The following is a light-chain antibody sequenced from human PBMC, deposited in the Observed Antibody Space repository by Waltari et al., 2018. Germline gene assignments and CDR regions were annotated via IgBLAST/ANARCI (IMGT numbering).Light chain of an antibody. J-gene: IGLJ2*01. CDR1: NIGDKS. CDR2: DDS. V-gene: IGLV3-21*03. Sequence: SYVLTQPPSVSVAPGKTAVITCGGNNIGDKSVHWYRLKPGQAPVVVVHDDSDRPSGVPERLAGSHSGNTATLTISRVEAGDEADYYCQVWDTSDHRVFGGGTKLTVL. CDR3: QVWDTSDHRV.